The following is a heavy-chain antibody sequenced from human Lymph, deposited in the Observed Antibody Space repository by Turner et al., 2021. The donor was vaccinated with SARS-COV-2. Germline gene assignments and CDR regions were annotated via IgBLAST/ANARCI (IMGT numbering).Heavy chain of an antibody. CDR3: ARDSSGSGTLDY. CDR1: GFTFNNDP. J-gene: IGHJ4*02. Sequence: QVQLVESGGGVVKPGRTLRLSCAASGFTFNNDPMHRVRQAPGKGREWVAVISYDGSNKYYADSVKVRFTISRDNSKNTLYLEMNSLGAEDTAVYYCARDSSGSGTLDYWGQGTLVTVSS. CDR2: ISYDGSNK. D-gene: IGHD3-10*01. V-gene: IGHV3-30-3*01.